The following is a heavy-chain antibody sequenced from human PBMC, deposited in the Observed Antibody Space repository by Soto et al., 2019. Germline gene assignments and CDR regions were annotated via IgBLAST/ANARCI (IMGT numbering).Heavy chain of an antibody. J-gene: IGHJ3*02. CDR2: ISGSGGST. D-gene: IGHD2-15*01. CDR3: AKDQDCSGGSCYPLDAFDI. V-gene: IGHV3-23*01. CDR1: GFTFISYA. Sequence: PGGSLRLSCAASGFTFISYAMSWVRQAPGKGLEWVSAISGSGGSTYYADSVKGRFTISRDNSKNTLYLQMNSLRAEDTAVYYCAKDQDCSGGSCYPLDAFDIWGQGTMVTVSS.